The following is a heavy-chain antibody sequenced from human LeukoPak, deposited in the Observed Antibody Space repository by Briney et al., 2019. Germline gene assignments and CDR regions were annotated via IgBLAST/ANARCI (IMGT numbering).Heavy chain of an antibody. CDR1: GFTFSSYW. Sequence: GGSLRLSCAASGFTFSSYWMSWVRQAPGKGLEWVANIKQDGSEKYYVDSVKGRFTISRGNAKNSLYLQMNSLRAEDTAVYYCASESYYYDSSGYPPPGAFDIWGQGTMVTVSS. CDR2: IKQDGSEK. D-gene: IGHD3-22*01. CDR3: ASESYYYDSSGYPPPGAFDI. J-gene: IGHJ3*02. V-gene: IGHV3-7*01.